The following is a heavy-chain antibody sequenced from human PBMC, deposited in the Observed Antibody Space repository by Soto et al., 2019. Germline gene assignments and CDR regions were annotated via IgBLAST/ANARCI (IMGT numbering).Heavy chain of an antibody. V-gene: IGHV3-23*01. CDR1: GFTLRTYG. D-gene: IGHD3-16*01. CDR3: VAFDPFAH. CDR2: ISGSGDKT. J-gene: IGHJ4*02. Sequence: ESGGGLVQPGGSLRLSCAVSGFTLRTYGMSWVRQAPGKGLEWVSGISGSGDKTYYADSVKGRFTISRDNFKNTLSVQMNSLRVEDTAVYYCVAFDPFAHWGQGTLVTVSS.